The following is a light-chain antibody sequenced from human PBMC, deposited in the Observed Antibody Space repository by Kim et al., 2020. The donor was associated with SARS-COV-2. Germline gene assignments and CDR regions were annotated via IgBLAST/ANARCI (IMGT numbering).Light chain of an antibody. J-gene: IGKJ5*01. V-gene: IGKV3-20*01. Sequence: EIVLTQSPGTLSLSPGERATLSCRASRNVISNYLAWYQQKPGQAPRLLIFGASSRATGIPDRFSGSGSGTGFTLTISRLEPEDFAVYCCQQYGGLPITFGQGTRLEIK. CDR3: QQYGGLPIT. CDR2: GAS. CDR1: RNVISNY.